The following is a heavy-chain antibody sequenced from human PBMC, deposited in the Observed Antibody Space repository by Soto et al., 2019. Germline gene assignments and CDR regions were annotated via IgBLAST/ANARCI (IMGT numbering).Heavy chain of an antibody. D-gene: IGHD2-15*01. J-gene: IGHJ4*02. CDR2: ISYSGSA. Sequence: LTCTVSGGSISSGNYYWSWIRQPPGKGLEWIGFISYSGSANYNPSLKSRVTISKDTSKNQLYLKLSFVTAADTAVYYCATMGTPATGLYYFDYWGQGTLVTVSS. V-gene: IGHV4-30-4*01. CDR1: GGSISSGNYY. CDR3: ATMGTPATGLYYFDY.